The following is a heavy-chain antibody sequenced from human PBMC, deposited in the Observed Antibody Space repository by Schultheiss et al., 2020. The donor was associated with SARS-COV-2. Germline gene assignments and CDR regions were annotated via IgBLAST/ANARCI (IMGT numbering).Heavy chain of an antibody. D-gene: IGHD1-26*01. V-gene: IGHV3-74*01. Sequence: GGSLRLSCAASGFTFSSYWMHWVRQVPGKGLVWVSRIDTDGAIINYADSVKGRFTISRDNAKNTVFLQMNSLTAEDTAIYYCSMDLSGRDDYWGQGTLVTVSS. CDR1: GFTFSSYW. CDR3: SMDLSGRDDY. CDR2: IDTDGAII. J-gene: IGHJ4*02.